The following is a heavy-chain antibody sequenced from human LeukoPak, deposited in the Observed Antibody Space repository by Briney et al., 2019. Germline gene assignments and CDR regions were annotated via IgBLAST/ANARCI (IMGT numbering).Heavy chain of an antibody. D-gene: IGHD2-2*01. CDR1: GDTFSTNV. J-gene: IGHJ4*02. V-gene: IGHV1-69*05. CDR3: ARGGGPYASTGFFAGPYDY. Sequence: SVKVSCKASGDTFSTNVISWVRQAPGQGLEWMGGLIPLFGTAHYAQKLQGRVTITTDESTSTAYMVLSSLRSDDTAVYYCARGGGPYASTGFFAGPYDYWGQGTLVSGSS. CDR2: LIPLFGTA.